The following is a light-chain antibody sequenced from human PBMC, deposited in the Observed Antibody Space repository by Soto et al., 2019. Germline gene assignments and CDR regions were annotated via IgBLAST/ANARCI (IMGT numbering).Light chain of an antibody. CDR1: QNIQSW. CDR2: DAS. CDR3: QQYMSVWWT. J-gene: IGKJ1*01. V-gene: IGKV1-5*01. Sequence: QMTQSPSTLSASVGDRVTITCRASQNIQSWLAWYQQRPGQAPKLLISDASNLRSGVPSRFSGSGSGTEFTLTISSLQPADVGTYYCQQYMSVWWTFGHGTRVEVK.